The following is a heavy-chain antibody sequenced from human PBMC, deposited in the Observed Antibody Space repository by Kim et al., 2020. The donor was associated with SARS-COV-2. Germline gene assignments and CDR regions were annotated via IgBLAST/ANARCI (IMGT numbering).Heavy chain of an antibody. J-gene: IGHJ4*02. D-gene: IGHD3-22*01. CDR3: AVYDSSAPPLGS. Sequence: SNPSLKSRVTISVDTSKNHFSLKLSSVTAADTAVYYCAVYDSSAPPLGSWGQGTLVSVSS. V-gene: IGHV4-4*09.